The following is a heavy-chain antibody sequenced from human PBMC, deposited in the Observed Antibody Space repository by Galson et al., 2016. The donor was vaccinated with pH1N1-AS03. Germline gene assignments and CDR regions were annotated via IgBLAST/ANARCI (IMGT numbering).Heavy chain of an antibody. D-gene: IGHD1-1*01. V-gene: IGHV3-23*03. J-gene: IGHJ4*02. CDR3: AKARGLETPNYVFDY. Sequence: SLRLSCAASGFIFSRFAVTWVRQAPGKGLEWVSLIHDDGVGTYYADSVKGRFTISRDNSKNTLFLHMNSLRAEDTAVYYCAKARGLETPNYVFDYWGQGTLVTVSS. CDR1: GFIFSRFA. CDR2: IHDDGVGT.